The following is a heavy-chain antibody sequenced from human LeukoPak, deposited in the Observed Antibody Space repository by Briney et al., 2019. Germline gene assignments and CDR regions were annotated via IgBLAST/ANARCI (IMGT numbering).Heavy chain of an antibody. J-gene: IGHJ2*01. CDR1: GFTVSSNY. D-gene: IGHD1-1*01. V-gene: IGHV3-53*01. CDR3: ARGGKLDLPYWYFDL. CDR2: IYSGGST. Sequence: GGSLRLSCAASGFTVSSNYMSWVRQAPGKGLEWVSVIYSGGSTYYADSVKGRFTISRDNSKNALYLQMNSLRAEDTAVYYCARGGKLDLPYWYFDLWGRGTLVTVSS.